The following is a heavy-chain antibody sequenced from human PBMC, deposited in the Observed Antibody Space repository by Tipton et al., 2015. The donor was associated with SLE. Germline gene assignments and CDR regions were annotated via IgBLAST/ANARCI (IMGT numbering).Heavy chain of an antibody. V-gene: IGHV3-53*05. J-gene: IGHJ3*01. D-gene: IGHD6-19*01. CDR3: ARDVREAYSSGWYNAFDV. Sequence: SVKGRFTISRDNSKNTVYLQMNSLRPEDTALYYCARDVREAYSSGWYNAFDVWGQGTVVTVSS.